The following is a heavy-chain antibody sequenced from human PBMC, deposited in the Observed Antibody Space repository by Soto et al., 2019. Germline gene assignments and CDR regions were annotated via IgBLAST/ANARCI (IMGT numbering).Heavy chain of an antibody. Sequence: QVQLQESGPGLVKPSETLSLTCTVSGGSMSGQHWSWIRQPPGKGLEWIGHHSDSTNYNPSLKSRVTISTDTSKNQFSLKLSSVTAADTAVYYCATYSVGEGGRGYWGQGTPVTVSS. CDR1: GGSMSGQH. J-gene: IGHJ4*02. CDR3: ATYSVGEGGRGY. CDR2: HHSDST. D-gene: IGHD5-12*01. V-gene: IGHV4-4*09.